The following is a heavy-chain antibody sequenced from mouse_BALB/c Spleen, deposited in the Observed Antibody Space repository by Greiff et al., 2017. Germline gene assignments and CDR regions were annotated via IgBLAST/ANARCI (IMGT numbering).Heavy chain of an antibody. CDR2: INPGSGGT. V-gene: IGHV1-54*03. Sequence: QVQLKQSGAELVRPGTSVKVSCKASGYAFTNYLIEWVKQRPGQGLEWIGVINPGSGGTNYNEKFKGKATLTADKSSSTAYMQLSSLTSDDSAVYFCARGLLRLQNWSFDVWGAGTTVTVSS. J-gene: IGHJ1*01. CDR3: ARGLLRLQNWSFDV. D-gene: IGHD1-2*01. CDR1: GYAFTNYL.